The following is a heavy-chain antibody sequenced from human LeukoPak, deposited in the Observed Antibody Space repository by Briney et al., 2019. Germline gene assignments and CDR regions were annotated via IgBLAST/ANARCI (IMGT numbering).Heavy chain of an antibody. V-gene: IGHV1-8*01. Sequence: GASVKVSCKASGYTFTSYDINWVRQATGQGVEWMGWMNPNSGNTGYAQKFQGRVTMTRNTTISTAYRELSSLRSEDTAVYYCARVGKQWQPYLLGYWGQGTLVTVSS. CDR2: MNPNSGNT. J-gene: IGHJ4*02. D-gene: IGHD6-19*01. CDR1: GYTFTSYD. CDR3: ARVGKQWQPYLLGY.